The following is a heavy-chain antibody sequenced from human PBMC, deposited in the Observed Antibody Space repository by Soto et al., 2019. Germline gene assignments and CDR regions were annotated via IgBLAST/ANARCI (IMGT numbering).Heavy chain of an antibody. V-gene: IGHV3-74*01. Sequence: EVQLVESGGGLFHPGGSLRLSCAALGFTFGTSWMTWVRKAPGKGLEWVSRMNSDGSTTNYADSVKGRFTVSRDNARNTLHLQMNSLRAEDTAVYYCATAEVDYWGPGTLVTVSS. CDR1: GFTFGTSW. J-gene: IGHJ4*02. CDR2: MNSDGSTT. CDR3: ATAEVDY.